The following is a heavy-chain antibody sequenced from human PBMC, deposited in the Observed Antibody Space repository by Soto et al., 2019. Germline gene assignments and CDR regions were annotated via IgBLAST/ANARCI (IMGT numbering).Heavy chain of an antibody. CDR2: IYHSGST. J-gene: IGHJ4*02. CDR1: GGSISSGGYY. Sequence: LSLTCIVSGGSISSGGYYWTWIRQHPGKGLEWIGYIYHSGSTYYNPSLESRVTISVDTSKNQFSLKLSSVTAADTAVYYCARAESVAARYFDYWGQGTLVTVSS. CDR3: ARAESVAARYFDY. V-gene: IGHV4-31*03. D-gene: IGHD6-6*01.